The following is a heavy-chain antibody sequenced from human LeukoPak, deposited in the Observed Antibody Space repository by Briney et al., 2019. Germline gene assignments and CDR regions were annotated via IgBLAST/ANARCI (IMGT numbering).Heavy chain of an antibody. CDR3: ARYNSDYYDSSGYNAYFDY. Sequence: ASVKVSCKASGYTFTGYYMHWVRQAPGQGLEWMGWINPNSGGTNYAQKFQGRVTMTRDASISTAYMELSRLRSDDTAVYYCARYNSDYYDSSGYNAYFDYWGQGTLVTVSS. V-gene: IGHV1-2*02. D-gene: IGHD3-22*01. CDR2: INPNSGGT. J-gene: IGHJ4*02. CDR1: GYTFTGYY.